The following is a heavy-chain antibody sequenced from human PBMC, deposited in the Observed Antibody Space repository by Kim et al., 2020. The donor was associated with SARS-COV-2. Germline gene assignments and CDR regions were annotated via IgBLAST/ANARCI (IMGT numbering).Heavy chain of an antibody. Sequence: SETLSLTCTVSGGSISSYYWSWIRQPPGKGLEWIGYIYYSGSTNYNPSLKSRVTISVDTSKNQFSLKLSSVTAADTAVYYCARHLGTYYYDSSGYSYYYYGMDVWGQGTTVTVSS. V-gene: IGHV4-59*08. D-gene: IGHD3-22*01. CDR3: ARHLGTYYYDSSGYSYYYYGMDV. CDR1: GGSISSYY. J-gene: IGHJ6*02. CDR2: IYYSGST.